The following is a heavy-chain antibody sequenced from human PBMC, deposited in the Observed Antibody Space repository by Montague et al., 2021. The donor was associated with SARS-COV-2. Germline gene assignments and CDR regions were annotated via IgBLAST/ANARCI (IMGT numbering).Heavy chain of an antibody. CDR1: GGSFNIFS. J-gene: IGHJ4*02. CDR3: VRDTHSVGMTRGLDY. CDR2: VYHNEYT. D-gene: IGHD1-1*01. Sequence: SETLSLTCTVSGGSFNIFSWGWIRQPPRKGLEWIGDVYHNEYTNFNPSLKSRVTISVDTSKNQFSLNLTSVTAADTAMYYCVRDTHSVGMTRGLDYWGQGTPVAVSS. V-gene: IGHV4-59*12.